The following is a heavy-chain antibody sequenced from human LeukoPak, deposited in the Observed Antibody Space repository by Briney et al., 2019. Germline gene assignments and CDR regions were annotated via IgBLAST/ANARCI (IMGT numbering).Heavy chain of an antibody. CDR1: GGSISSYY. CDR2: IYYSGST. Sequence: PSETLSLTCTVSGGSISSYYWSWIRQPPGKGLEWIGYIYYSGSTNYNPSLKSRVTISVDTSKNQFSLKLSSVTAADTAVYYCARGTWYYDILTGFDYWGQGTLVTVSS. V-gene: IGHV4-59*01. J-gene: IGHJ4*02. CDR3: ARGTWYYDILTGFDY. D-gene: IGHD3-9*01.